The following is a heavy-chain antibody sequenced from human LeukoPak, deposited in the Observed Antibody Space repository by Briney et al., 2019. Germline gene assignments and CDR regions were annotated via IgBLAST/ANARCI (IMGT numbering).Heavy chain of an antibody. CDR1: GFTFSSYG. CDR3: AKGQDYYDSSALKVSWYFDL. V-gene: IGHV3-30*18. D-gene: IGHD3-22*01. Sequence: GGSLRLSCAAFGFTFSSYGMHWVRQAPGKGLEWVAVISYDGSNKYYADSVKGRFTISRDNSKNTLYLQMNSLRAEDTAVYYCAKGQDYYDSSALKVSWYFDLWGRGTLVTVSS. J-gene: IGHJ2*01. CDR2: ISYDGSNK.